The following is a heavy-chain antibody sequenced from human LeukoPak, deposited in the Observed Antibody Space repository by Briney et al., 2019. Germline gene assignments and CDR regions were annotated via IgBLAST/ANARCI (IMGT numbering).Heavy chain of an antibody. Sequence: GGSLRLSCAASGFTFDNYAMHWVRQAPGKGLEWVSGITWNSDAIGYADSVKGRFTISRDNARNSLYLQMSSLRVEDTAVYYCAKPSGGGSWALDYWGQGTLVTVSS. CDR2: ITWNSDAI. CDR3: AKPSGGGSWALDY. V-gene: IGHV3-9*01. J-gene: IGHJ4*02. CDR1: GFTFDNYA. D-gene: IGHD2-15*01.